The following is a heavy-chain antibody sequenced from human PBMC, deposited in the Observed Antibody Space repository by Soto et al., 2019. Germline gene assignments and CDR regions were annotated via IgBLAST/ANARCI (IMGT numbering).Heavy chain of an antibody. CDR2: ISYDGSEK. CDR1: GFTFNTYG. CDR3: ANSPDFYCSSPNCYKYYFDH. V-gene: IGHV3-30*18. J-gene: IGHJ4*02. Sequence: GGSLRLSCAASGFTFNTYGMHWVRQAPGKGLEWVAVISYDGSEKYYVDSVKGRFTISKDNSKNTLYLQMNSLRPEDTAVYYCANSPDFYCSSPNCYKYYFDHWRQRTRVTVSS. D-gene: IGHD2-2*02.